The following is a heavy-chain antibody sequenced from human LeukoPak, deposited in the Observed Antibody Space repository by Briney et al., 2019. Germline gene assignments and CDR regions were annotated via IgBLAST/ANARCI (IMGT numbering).Heavy chain of an antibody. CDR1: GGSMSSFH. CDR3: ARSNHARKDI. CDR2: IYSSGST. V-gene: IGHV4-59*01. Sequence: PSETLSLTCSVSGGSMSSFHWSRLRQPPGKGLEWIGYIYSSGSTNYNPSLKSRVTISVDTSKNQFSLKLSSVTAADTAVYYCARSNHARKDIWGQGTMVTVSS. J-gene: IGHJ3*02.